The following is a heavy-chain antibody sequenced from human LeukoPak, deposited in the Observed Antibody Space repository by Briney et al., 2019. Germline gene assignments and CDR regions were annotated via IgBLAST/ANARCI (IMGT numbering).Heavy chain of an antibody. J-gene: IGHJ4*02. Sequence: ASVKVSCKASGYTFTGYYMHWVRQAPGQGLEWMGWINPNSGGTNYAQKFQGRVTMTRDTSISTAYMELSRLKSDDTAVYYCAGGSPGAYYYDFWSGYYTPIDYWGQGTLVTVSS. D-gene: IGHD3-3*01. CDR2: INPNSGGT. CDR3: AGGSPGAYYYDFWSGYYTPIDY. CDR1: GYTFTGYY. V-gene: IGHV1-2*02.